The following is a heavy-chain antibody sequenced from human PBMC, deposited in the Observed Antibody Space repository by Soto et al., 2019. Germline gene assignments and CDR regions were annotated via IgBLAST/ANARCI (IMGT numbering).Heavy chain of an antibody. CDR1: GFTVSSNY. D-gene: IGHD6-19*01. Sequence: EVQLVESGGGLVQPGGSLRLSCAASGFTVSSNYMSWVRQAPGKGLEWVSLIYSGGSTYYAESVKGRFNISRVNSKNTLYLQMNSLRAEDTAVYYCASVRYTSGQSLDYWGQGTLVTVSS. V-gene: IGHV3-66*01. CDR2: IYSGGST. J-gene: IGHJ4*02. CDR3: ASVRYTSGQSLDY.